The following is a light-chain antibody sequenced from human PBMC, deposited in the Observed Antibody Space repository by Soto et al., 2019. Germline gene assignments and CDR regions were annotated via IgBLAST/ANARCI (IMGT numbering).Light chain of an antibody. CDR1: QHVGTR. Sequence: ILLPQSPDTLSLSPGERHKLSCRAAQHVGTRLARYQHKTGQAPSLLISGAASSATGMPDTITGSGSETSFSLTTSRLEPEDFSLYYCQHYHSGHPSTFGQGTRLEIK. J-gene: IGKJ5*01. CDR3: QHYHSGHPST. CDR2: GAA. V-gene: IGKV3-20*01.